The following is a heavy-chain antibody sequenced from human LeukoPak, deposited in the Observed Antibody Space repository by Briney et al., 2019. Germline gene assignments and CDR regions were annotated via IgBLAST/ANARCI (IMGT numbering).Heavy chain of an antibody. CDR1: GFTFSSSA. D-gene: IGHD6-13*01. CDR2: ISDDGRHK. J-gene: IGHJ4*02. V-gene: IGHV3-30*18. CDR3: AKDRETTASGTFDY. Sequence: GGSLRLSCAASGFTFSSSAMSWVRQAPGKGLEWVAVISDDGRHKNYADSVKGRFTISRDNSNNTLYLQMNSLRVEDTGVYYCAKDRETTASGTFDYWGQGTLVTVSS.